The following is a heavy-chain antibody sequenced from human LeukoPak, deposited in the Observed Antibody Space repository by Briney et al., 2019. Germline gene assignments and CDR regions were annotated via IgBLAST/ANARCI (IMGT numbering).Heavy chain of an antibody. D-gene: IGHD2-2*01. CDR2: IIPIFGTA. CDR1: GGTFSSYA. CDR3: ARHRYCSSTSCHYFDY. Sequence: GASVKVSCKASGGTFSSYAISWVRQAPGQGLEWMGGIIPIFGTANYAQKFQGRVTITADESTSTAYMELSSLRSEDTAVYYCARHRYCSSTSCHYFDYWGQGTLVTVSS. J-gene: IGHJ4*02. V-gene: IGHV1-69*13.